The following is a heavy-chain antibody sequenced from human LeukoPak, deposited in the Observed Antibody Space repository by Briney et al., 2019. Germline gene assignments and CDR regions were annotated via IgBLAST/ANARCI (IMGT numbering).Heavy chain of an antibody. V-gene: IGHV3-48*04. CDR2: ISSSGSTI. CDR3: ARGGDYDSSGYYFDY. J-gene: IGHJ4*02. CDR1: GFTFSSYW. D-gene: IGHD3-22*01. Sequence: GGSLRLSCAASGFTFSSYWMHWVRQAPGKGLEWVSYISSSGSTIYYADSVKGRFTISRDNAKNSLYLQMNSLRAEDTAVYYCARGGDYDSSGYYFDYWGQGTLVTVSS.